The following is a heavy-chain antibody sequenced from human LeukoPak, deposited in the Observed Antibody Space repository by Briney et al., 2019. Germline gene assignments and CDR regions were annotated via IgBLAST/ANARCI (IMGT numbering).Heavy chain of an antibody. J-gene: IGHJ4*02. CDR1: GYTLTAYY. CDR2: INPNSGGT. Sequence: ASVKASCKPSGYTLTAYYMTWVRQAPGQGLEWMGWINPNSGGTKYAQKFQGRVTMTRDTSISTAYMELSRLRSDDTAVYYCARGGDVLRYFDWLCDYWGQGTLVTVSS. CDR3: ARGGDVLRYFDWLCDY. D-gene: IGHD3-9*01. V-gene: IGHV1-2*02.